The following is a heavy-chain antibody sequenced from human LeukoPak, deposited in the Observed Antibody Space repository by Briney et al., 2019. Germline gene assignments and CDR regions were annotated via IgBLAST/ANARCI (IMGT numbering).Heavy chain of an antibody. CDR2: ISSSGFTI. Sequence: GGSLRLSCAASGFTFSDYYMSWIRQAPGKGLEWISYISSSGFTIYYADSVKGRFTISRDNAKNSLYLQMNSLRAEDTAVYYCARDYYGSGSYYNDYWGQGTLVTVSS. J-gene: IGHJ4*02. D-gene: IGHD3-10*01. CDR3: ARDYYGSGSYYNDY. CDR1: GFTFSDYY. V-gene: IGHV3-11*01.